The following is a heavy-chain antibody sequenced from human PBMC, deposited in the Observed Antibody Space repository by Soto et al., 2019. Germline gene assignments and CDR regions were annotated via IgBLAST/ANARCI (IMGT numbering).Heavy chain of an antibody. CDR3: ARQRTYSSSWYDY. Sequence: QVLLQESGPGLVKPSETLSLTCTVSGGSISNYYWTWIRQPAGKGLEWIGRIYTSGTTNYNPSLKIRVTMLIDTSKNQFSLRLSSVTAADTALYYCARQRTYSSSWYDYWGQGTLVTVSS. J-gene: IGHJ4*02. V-gene: IGHV4-4*07. CDR2: IYTSGTT. D-gene: IGHD6-13*01. CDR1: GGSISNYY.